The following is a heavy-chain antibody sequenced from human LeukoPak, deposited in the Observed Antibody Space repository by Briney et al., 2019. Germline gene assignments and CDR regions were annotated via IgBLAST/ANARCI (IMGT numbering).Heavy chain of an antibody. Sequence: SETPSLTCTVSGGSISSSSYYWGWIRQPPGKGLEWIGSIYYSGSTYYNPSLKSRVTISVDTSKNQFSLKLSSVTAADTAVYYCARFGPHYFDYWGQGTLVTVSS. J-gene: IGHJ4*02. CDR2: IYYSGST. V-gene: IGHV4-39*01. D-gene: IGHD3-10*01. CDR1: GGSISSSSYY. CDR3: ARFGPHYFDY.